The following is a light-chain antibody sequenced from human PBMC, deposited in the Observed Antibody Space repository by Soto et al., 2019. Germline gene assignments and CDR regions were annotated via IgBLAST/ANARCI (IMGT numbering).Light chain of an antibody. CDR1: SSDVGGYNY. J-gene: IGLJ2*01. Sequence: QSVLTQPRSVSGSPGQSVTISCTGTSSDVGGYNYVSWYQQHPGKAPKLMIYDVNKRPSGVPDRFSGSKSGNTASLTISGLQAEDEADYYCCSYAGSYTFGVFGGGTKLTVL. V-gene: IGLV2-11*01. CDR2: DVN. CDR3: CSYAGSYTFGV.